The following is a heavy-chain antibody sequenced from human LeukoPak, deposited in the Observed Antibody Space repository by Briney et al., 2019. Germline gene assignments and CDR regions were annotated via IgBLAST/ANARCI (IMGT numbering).Heavy chain of an antibody. CDR3: ARHAADYYYMDV. Sequence: SETLSLTCTVSGDSMRNYYWSWIRQPPGKGLEWIAFIHTSGDTNYNPSLKTRATISVDTSKNQFSLRLGSVTAADTAVYYCARHAADYYYMDVWGQGTTVTVSS. D-gene: IGHD6-25*01. CDR1: GDSMRNYY. V-gene: IGHV4-4*09. J-gene: IGHJ6*03. CDR2: IHTSGDT.